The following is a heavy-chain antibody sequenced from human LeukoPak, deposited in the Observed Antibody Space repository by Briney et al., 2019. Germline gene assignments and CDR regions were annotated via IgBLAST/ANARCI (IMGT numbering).Heavy chain of an antibody. CDR1: GFTFSSYA. CDR2: ISGSGGST. D-gene: IGHD2-21*02. CDR3: AKHLVVVTASPFDY. J-gene: IGHJ4*02. V-gene: IGHV3-23*01. Sequence: GGSLRLSCAASGFTFSSYAMSWVRQAPGKELEWVSTISGSGGSTYYADSVKGRFTISRDNSKNTLYLQMNSLRAEDTAVYYCAKHLVVVTASPFDYWGQGTLVTVSS.